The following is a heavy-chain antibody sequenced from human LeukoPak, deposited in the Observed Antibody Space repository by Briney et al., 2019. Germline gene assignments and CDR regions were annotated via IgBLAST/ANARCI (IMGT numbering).Heavy chain of an antibody. CDR2: IYDSGST. V-gene: IGHV4-30-4*07. D-gene: IGHD3-22*01. Sequence: PPQTLSLTCAVSGGSISSGGHSWSWVRQPPGKGPEWIGCIYDSGSTFYNPSLESRVTITVDTSKNQFSLNLSSVTAADTAVYYCARSHHYFDSRAPPHYFDYWGQGTLVTVSS. CDR1: GGSISSGGHS. J-gene: IGHJ4*02. CDR3: ARSHHYFDSRAPPHYFDY.